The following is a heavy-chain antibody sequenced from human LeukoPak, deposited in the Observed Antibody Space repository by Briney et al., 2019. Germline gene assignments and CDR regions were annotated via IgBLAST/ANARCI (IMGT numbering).Heavy chain of an antibody. J-gene: IGHJ4*02. D-gene: IGHD3-22*01. CDR3: ARGNYYDSSGYSYYFDY. Sequence: PSETLSLTCSVSGGPISSGGYYWSWIRQHPGKGLEWIGHIYYSGSTYYNPSLKTRITISVDTSKNQFSLKLSSVTAADTAVYYCARGNYYDSSGYSYYFDYWGQGTLVTVSS. V-gene: IGHV4-31*03. CDR1: GGPISSGGYY. CDR2: IYYSGST.